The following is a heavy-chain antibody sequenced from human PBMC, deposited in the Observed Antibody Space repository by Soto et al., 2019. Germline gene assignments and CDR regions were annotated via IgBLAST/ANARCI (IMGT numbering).Heavy chain of an antibody. V-gene: IGHV3-30*18. Sequence: QVQLVESGGGVVQPGRSLRLSCAASGFTFSSYGMHWVRQAPGKGLEWVAVISYDGSNKYYADSVKGRFTIPRDNSKITLYLQMNSLRAEDTAVYYCAKPYYYLDTVGDAFDIWGQGTMVTVSS. J-gene: IGHJ3*02. CDR2: ISYDGSNK. CDR3: AKPYYYLDTVGDAFDI. CDR1: GFTFSSYG. D-gene: IGHD3-10*01.